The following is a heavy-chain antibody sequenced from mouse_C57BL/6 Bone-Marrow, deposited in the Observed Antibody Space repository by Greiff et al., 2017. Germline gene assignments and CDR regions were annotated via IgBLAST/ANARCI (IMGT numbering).Heavy chain of an antibody. Sequence: QVQLLQSGAELMKPGASVKLSCTATGYTFTGYWIEWVKQGPGHGLEWIGEILPGSGSTNYNEKFKGKATFTADTSSNTAYMQLSSLTTEDSAIYYCARGWLIRFYYFDYWGQGTPLTVSA. CDR3: ARGWLIRFYYFDY. V-gene: IGHV1-9*01. CDR1: GYTFTGYW. J-gene: IGHJ2*01. D-gene: IGHD2-3*01. CDR2: ILPGSGST.